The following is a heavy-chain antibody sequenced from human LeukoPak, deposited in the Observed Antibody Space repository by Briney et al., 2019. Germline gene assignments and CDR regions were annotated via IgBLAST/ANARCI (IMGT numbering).Heavy chain of an antibody. CDR2: INHSGST. J-gene: IGHJ6*03. CDR1: GGSFSGYY. V-gene: IGHV4-34*01. CDR3: ARVGKILRFLEWSAYYYYTDV. D-gene: IGHD3-3*01. Sequence: PSETLSLTCAVYGGSFSGYYWSWIRQPPGKGPEWIGEINHSGSTNYNPSLKSRVTISVDTSKNQFSLKLSSVTAADTAVYYCARVGKILRFLEWSAYYYYTDVWGKGTTVTVSS.